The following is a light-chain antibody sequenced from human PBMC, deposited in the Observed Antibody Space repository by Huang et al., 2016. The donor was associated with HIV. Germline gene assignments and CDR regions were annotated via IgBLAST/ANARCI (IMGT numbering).Light chain of an antibody. V-gene: IGKV3-11*01. CDR2: DAS. CDR1: QNINTH. Sequence: EIVLTQSPATLSFFPGQRVSLSCRASQNINTHLAWYQQRPGQPPRLLIYDASSRVPGVVARCSGSGAGTDFTLTISSLESEDFATYYCQQRVNGLTFGGGTKV. J-gene: IGKJ4*01. CDR3: QQRVNGLT.